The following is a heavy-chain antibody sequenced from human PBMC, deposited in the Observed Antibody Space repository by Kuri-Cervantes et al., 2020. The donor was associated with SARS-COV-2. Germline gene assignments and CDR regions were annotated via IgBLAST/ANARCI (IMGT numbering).Heavy chain of an antibody. V-gene: IGHV1-2*02. CDR3: ARSTPDDYVWGSLHSWYFDL. CDR1: GGTFSSYA. CDR2: INPNSGGT. Sequence: ASVKVSCKASGGTFSSYAISWVRQAPGQGLEWMGWINPNSGGTNYAQKLQGRVTMTRDTSISTAYMELSRLRSDDTAVYYCARSTPDDYVWGSLHSWYFDLWGRGTLVTVSS. D-gene: IGHD3-16*01. J-gene: IGHJ2*01.